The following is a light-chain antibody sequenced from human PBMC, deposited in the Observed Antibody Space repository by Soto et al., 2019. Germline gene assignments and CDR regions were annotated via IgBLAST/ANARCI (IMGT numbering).Light chain of an antibody. CDR2: HDS. CDR3: QVWDSSSDHVV. Sequence: SYELTQPPSVSVAPGKPARITCGGNNIGSKSVHWYQQKPGQAPVVVIYHDSDRPSGIPERFSGSNSGNTATLTISRVEAGDEADYNCQVWDSSSDHVVFGGGTKLTVL. CDR1: NIGSKS. J-gene: IGLJ2*01. V-gene: IGLV3-21*04.